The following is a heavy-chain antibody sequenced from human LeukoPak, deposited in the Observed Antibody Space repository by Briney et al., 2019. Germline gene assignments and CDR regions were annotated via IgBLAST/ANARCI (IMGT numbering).Heavy chain of an antibody. D-gene: IGHD6-13*01. Sequence: SETLSLTCTVSGGSISSSNYYWGWIRQPPGKGLEWIGSMYYSGRTYYNTSLKSRVTISVGTSKNQFSLKLTSVTAADTAIYYCARQIAAAGTYYFDSWGQGTLVTVSS. CDR1: GGSISSSNYY. CDR3: ARQIAAAGTYYFDS. CDR2: MYYSGRT. J-gene: IGHJ4*02. V-gene: IGHV4-39*01.